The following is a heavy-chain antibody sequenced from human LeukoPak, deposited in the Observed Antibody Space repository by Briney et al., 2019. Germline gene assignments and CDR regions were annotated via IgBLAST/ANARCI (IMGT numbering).Heavy chain of an antibody. Sequence: GRTLRLSCAASGFTFSSYAMSWVRQAPGEGLEGVSAIGDGGRSTYYADSVKGRFTISRDNSKNTLDLQMNSLRAEDTAVYYCVKALPSGWLHDAFDIWGQGTMVTVSS. CDR2: IGDGGRST. V-gene: IGHV3-23*01. CDR3: VKALPSGWLHDAFDI. J-gene: IGHJ3*02. CDR1: GFTFSSYA. D-gene: IGHD6-19*01.